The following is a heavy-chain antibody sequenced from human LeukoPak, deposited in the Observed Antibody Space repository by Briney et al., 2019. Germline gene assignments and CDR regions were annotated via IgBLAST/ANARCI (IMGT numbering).Heavy chain of an antibody. J-gene: IGHJ4*02. V-gene: IGHV3-21*01. Sequence: GGSLRLSCAASGFTFSSYSMNWVRQAPGKGLEWVSSISSSSSYIYHADSVKGRFTISRDNAKSSLYLQMNSLRAEDTAVYYCARGRSSGFSVGDYWGQGTLVTVSS. D-gene: IGHD6-19*01. CDR1: GFTFSSYS. CDR2: ISSSSSYI. CDR3: ARGRSSGFSVGDY.